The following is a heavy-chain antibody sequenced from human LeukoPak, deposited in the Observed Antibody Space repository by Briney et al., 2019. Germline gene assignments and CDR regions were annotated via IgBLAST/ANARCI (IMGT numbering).Heavy chain of an antibody. CDR1: GFTFSDAW. V-gene: IGHV3-15*01. J-gene: IGHJ4*02. CDR2: IKRQAEGWAK. D-gene: IGHD1-14*01. CDR3: SRNADHDW. Sequence: GGSLRLSCAASGFTFSDAWFNWVRQTPEKGLEWLARIKRQAEGWAKDYAAPVKGRFTISRDDSKSTVYLQMNSLEIEDTAVYFCSRNADHDWWGQGTLVTVSS.